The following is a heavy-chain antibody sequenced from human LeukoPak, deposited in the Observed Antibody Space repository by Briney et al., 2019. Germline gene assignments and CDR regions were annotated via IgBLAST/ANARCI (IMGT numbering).Heavy chain of an antibody. Sequence: ASVKVSCKASGYTFTSYAMHWVRQAPGQGLEWMGWINPNSGATNYAQNFQGRVTMTRDTSISTAYMELSRLRSDDTAVYYCAREQQWLVHWFDPWGQGTLVTVSS. CDR3: AREQQWLVHWFDP. V-gene: IGHV1-2*02. CDR1: GYTFTSYA. CDR2: INPNSGAT. J-gene: IGHJ5*02. D-gene: IGHD6-19*01.